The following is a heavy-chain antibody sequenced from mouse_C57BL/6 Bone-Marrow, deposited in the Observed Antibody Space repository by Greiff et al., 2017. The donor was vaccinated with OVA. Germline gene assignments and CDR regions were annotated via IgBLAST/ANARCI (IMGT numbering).Heavy chain of an antibody. D-gene: IGHD1-1*01. CDR1: GYSITSGYY. Sequence: VQLKESGPGLVKPSQSLSLTCSVTGYSITSGYYWNWIRPSPGNKLEWMGYISYDGSNNYNPSLKNRISITRDTSKNQFFLKLNSVTTEDTATYYCAREGVYYYGSSYRCAYWGQGTLVTVSA. CDR2: ISYDGSN. V-gene: IGHV3-6*01. CDR3: AREGVYYYGSSYRCAY. J-gene: IGHJ3*01.